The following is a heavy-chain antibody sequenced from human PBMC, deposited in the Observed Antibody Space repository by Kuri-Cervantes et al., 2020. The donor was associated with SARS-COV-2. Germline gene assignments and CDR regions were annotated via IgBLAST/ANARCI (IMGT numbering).Heavy chain of an antibody. Sequence: LALTCAASGFTVSSNYMSWVRQAPGKGLEWVSVIYSGGSTYYADSVKGRFTISRDNSKNTLYLQMNSLRAEDTAVYYCAKDRRSCSSTSCYHPAYYFDYWGQGTLVTVSS. CDR3: AKDRRSCSSTSCYHPAYYFDY. D-gene: IGHD2-2*01. CDR2: IYSGGST. J-gene: IGHJ4*02. V-gene: IGHV3-66*02. CDR1: GFTVSSNY.